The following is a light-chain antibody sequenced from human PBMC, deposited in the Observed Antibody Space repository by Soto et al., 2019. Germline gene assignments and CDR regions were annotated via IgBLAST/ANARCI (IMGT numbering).Light chain of an antibody. CDR3: QQSYSTLTWT. Sequence: PSSLSASVGDRVTLTCRASESVNNWLAWYQQKPGKAPKLLIYAASSLQSGVPSRFSGSGSGTDFTLTISSLQPEDFATYYCQQSYSTLTWTFGQGTKVDIK. V-gene: IGKV1-39*01. CDR1: ESVNNW. CDR2: AAS. J-gene: IGKJ1*01.